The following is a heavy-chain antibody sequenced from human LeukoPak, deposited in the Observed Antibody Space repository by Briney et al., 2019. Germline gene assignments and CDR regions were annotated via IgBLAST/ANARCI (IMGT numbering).Heavy chain of an antibody. Sequence: PSETLSLTCTVSGGSISSYYWSWIRQPPGKGLEWIGYIYYSGSTNYNPSLKSRVTISVDTSKNQFSLKLSSVTAADTAVYYCARDQSSSSSYYYYMDVWGKGTTVTVSS. CDR2: IYYSGST. D-gene: IGHD6-6*01. CDR3: ARDQSSSSSYYYYMDV. V-gene: IGHV4-59*01. J-gene: IGHJ6*03. CDR1: GGSISSYY.